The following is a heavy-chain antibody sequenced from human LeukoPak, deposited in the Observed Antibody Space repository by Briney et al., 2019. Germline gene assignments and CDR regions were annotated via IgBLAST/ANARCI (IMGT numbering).Heavy chain of an antibody. CDR1: GYTFTSYD. CDR3: ARERGYYGSGSSGDYYGMDV. Sequence: GASVKVSCKASGYTFTSYDINWVRQATGQGLEWMGWMNPNSGNTGYAQKFQGRVTMTRNTSISTAYMELSSLRSEDTAVYYCARERGYYGSGSSGDYYGMDVWGQGTTVTVSS. V-gene: IGHV1-8*01. CDR2: MNPNSGNT. D-gene: IGHD3-10*01. J-gene: IGHJ6*02.